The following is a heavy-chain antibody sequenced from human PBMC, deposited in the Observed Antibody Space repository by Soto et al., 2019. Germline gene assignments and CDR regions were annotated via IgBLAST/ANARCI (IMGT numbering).Heavy chain of an antibody. CDR2: IYYSGST. Sequence: PSETLSLTCTVSGGSISSYYWSWIRQPPGKGLEWIGYIYYSGSTNYNLSLKSRVTISVDTSKNQFSLKLSSVTAADTAVYYCARTESSSWSFFYYGMDVWGQGTTVTVSS. J-gene: IGHJ6*02. D-gene: IGHD6-13*01. CDR3: ARTESSSWSFFYYGMDV. V-gene: IGHV4-59*01. CDR1: GGSISSYY.